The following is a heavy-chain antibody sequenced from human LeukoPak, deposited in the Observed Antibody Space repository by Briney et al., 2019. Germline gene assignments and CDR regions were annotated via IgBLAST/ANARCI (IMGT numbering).Heavy chain of an antibody. CDR3: AREITNWGMGGFDY. D-gene: IGHD7-27*01. Sequence: SGGSLRPSCVASGFTFNTYSMNWFRQAPGKGLEWISYISSSSATIYYADSVKGRFTISRDNSKNTLYLQMNSLRAEDTAVYYCAREITNWGMGGFDYWGQGTLVTVSS. V-gene: IGHV3-48*01. CDR2: ISSSSATI. CDR1: GFTFNTYS. J-gene: IGHJ4*02.